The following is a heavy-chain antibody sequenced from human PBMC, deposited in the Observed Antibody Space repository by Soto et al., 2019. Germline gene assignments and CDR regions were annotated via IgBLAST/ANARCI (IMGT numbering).Heavy chain of an antibody. CDR2: IDPSDSQT. J-gene: IGHJ4*02. D-gene: IGHD6-6*01. Sequence: VESLKISCKGSGYSFAGYWITWLRQMPGKGLEWMGRIDPSDSQTYYSPSFRGHVTISAAKSITTVFLQLSSLKSEDTAVYYCARGGRVAAPSFDYWGQGTLVTVSS. V-gene: IGHV5-10-1*01. CDR1: GYSFAGYW. CDR3: ARGGRVAAPSFDY.